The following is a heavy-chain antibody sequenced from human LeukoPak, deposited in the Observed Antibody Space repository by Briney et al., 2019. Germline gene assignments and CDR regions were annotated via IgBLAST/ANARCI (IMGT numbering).Heavy chain of an antibody. V-gene: IGHV4-31*03. Sequence: SETLSLTCTVSGGSISSGGYYWSWIRQHPGKGLEWIGYIYYSGSTYYNPSLKSRVTISVDTSKNQFSLKLSSVTAADTAVNYCARERTYGDYSFDYWGQGTLVTVSS. CDR2: IYYSGST. CDR3: ARERTYGDYSFDY. CDR1: GGSISSGGYY. J-gene: IGHJ4*02. D-gene: IGHD4-17*01.